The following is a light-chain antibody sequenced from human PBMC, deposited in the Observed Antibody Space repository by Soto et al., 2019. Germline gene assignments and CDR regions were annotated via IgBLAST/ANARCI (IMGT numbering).Light chain of an antibody. V-gene: IGLV1-44*01. CDR3: TSYITSSTHV. CDR2: SNN. CDR1: SSNIGSYT. Sequence: QAVVTQPPSASGTPGQRVTISCSGSSSNIGSYTVNWYQHFPGTAPKLLIYSNNQRPSGVPDRFSGSKSGTSASLAISGLQSEDEADYYCTSYITSSTHVFGTGTKLTVL. J-gene: IGLJ1*01.